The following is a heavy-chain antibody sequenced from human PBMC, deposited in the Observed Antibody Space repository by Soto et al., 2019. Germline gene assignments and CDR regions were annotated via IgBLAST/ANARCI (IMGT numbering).Heavy chain of an antibody. CDR2: ISSSSSYI. CDR3: AREREYYDSSDSF. CDR1: GFTFSSYS. J-gene: IGHJ3*01. D-gene: IGHD3-22*01. V-gene: IGHV3-21*01. Sequence: PGGSLRLSCAASGFTFSSYSMNWVRQAPGKGLEWVSSISSSSSYIYYADSVKGRFTISRDNAKNSLYLQMNSLRAEDTAVYYCAREREYYDSSDSFWGQGTMVTVSS.